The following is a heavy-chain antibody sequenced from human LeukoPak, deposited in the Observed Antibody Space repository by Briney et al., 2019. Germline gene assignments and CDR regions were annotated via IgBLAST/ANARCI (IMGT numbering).Heavy chain of an antibody. CDR3: ARAGGITMVRGVIKKNAFDI. CDR2: ISAYNGNT. Sequence: GASVKVSCKASGYTFTSYGISWVRQAPGQGLEWMGWISAYNGNTNYAQKLQGRVTMTTDTSTSTAYMELRSLRSDDTAVYYCARAGGITMVRGVIKKNAFDIWGQGTMVTVSS. J-gene: IGHJ3*02. D-gene: IGHD3-10*01. CDR1: GYTFTSYG. V-gene: IGHV1-18*01.